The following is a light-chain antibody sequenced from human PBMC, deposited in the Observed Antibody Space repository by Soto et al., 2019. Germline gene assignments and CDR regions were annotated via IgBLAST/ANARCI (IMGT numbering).Light chain of an antibody. Sequence: SYEVTQPPSVSVAPGQTARITCGGNNIGSKSVHWYQQKPGQAPVLVVYDDSDRPSGIPERFSGSNSGNTATLTISRVDAGDEADYYCQVRDSSSDLVVFGGGTKLTVL. CDR3: QVRDSSSDLVV. CDR2: DDS. V-gene: IGLV3-21*02. CDR1: NIGSKS. J-gene: IGLJ2*01.